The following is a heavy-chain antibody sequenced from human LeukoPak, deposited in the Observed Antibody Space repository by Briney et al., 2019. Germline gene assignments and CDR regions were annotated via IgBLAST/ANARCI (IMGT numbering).Heavy chain of an antibody. CDR1: GYTFTGYY. CDR2: INPNSGGT. CDR3: ARAVGATSGFDY. V-gene: IGHV1-2*02. D-gene: IGHD1-26*01. J-gene: IGHJ4*02. Sequence: WATVKVSCKASGYTFTGYYMHWVRQAPGQGLEWMGWINPNSGGTNHAQKFQGRVTMTRDTSISTAYMELSRLRSDDTAVYYCARAVGATSGFDYWGQGTLVTVSS.